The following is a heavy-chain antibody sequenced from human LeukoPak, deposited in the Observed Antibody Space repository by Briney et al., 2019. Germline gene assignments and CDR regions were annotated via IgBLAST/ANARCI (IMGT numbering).Heavy chain of an antibody. Sequence: PSETLSLTCSVSGSSIGSYYWSWIRQSPGKGLEWIGYIYYSGSTNYNPSLKSRVTISVDTSKNQFSLKLSSVTAADTAVYYCARAVAGSLGDAFDIWGQGTMVTVSS. D-gene: IGHD6-19*01. CDR3: ARAVAGSLGDAFDI. J-gene: IGHJ3*02. CDR1: GSSIGSYY. V-gene: IGHV4-59*01. CDR2: IYYSGST.